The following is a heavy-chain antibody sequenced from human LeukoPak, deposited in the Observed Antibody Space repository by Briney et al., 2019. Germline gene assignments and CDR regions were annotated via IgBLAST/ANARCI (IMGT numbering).Heavy chain of an antibody. CDR3: PKEGIEGRGLSCCES. CDR1: GFAFDSYA. CDR2: IGTSGIK. J-gene: IGHJ5*01. D-gene: IGHD6-25*01. Sequence: GGSLRLSCAASGFAFDSYAINWVPQAPGKGLERVSDIGTSGIKYYAGSMKGRFTISRDNPKNTVYLKMSSLRVDDTALYYFPKEGIEGRGLSCCESWGHRHLDSVSS. V-gene: IGHV3-23*01.